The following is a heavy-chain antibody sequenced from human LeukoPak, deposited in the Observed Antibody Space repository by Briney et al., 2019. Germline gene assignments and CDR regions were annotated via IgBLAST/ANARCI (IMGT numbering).Heavy chain of an antibody. J-gene: IGHJ4*02. Sequence: GASVKVSCKASGYTFTGYYMHWVRQAPGQGLEWMGWINPNSGGTNYAQKFQGRVTMTRDTSISTAYMELSRLRSDDTAVYYCARDLPVRPPYGSGSYYFDYWGQGTLVTVSS. CDR1: GYTFTGYY. CDR2: INPNSGGT. CDR3: ARDLPVRPPYGSGSYYFDY. V-gene: IGHV1-2*02. D-gene: IGHD3-10*01.